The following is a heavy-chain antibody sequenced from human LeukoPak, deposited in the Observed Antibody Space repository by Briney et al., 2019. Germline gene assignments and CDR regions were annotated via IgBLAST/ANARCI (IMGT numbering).Heavy chain of an antibody. D-gene: IGHD2-21*02. CDR2: ISAYNGNT. Sequence: GASVKVSCKASGYTFTSYGISWMRQAPGQGLEWMGWISAYNGNTNYAQKLQGRVTMTTDTSTSTAYMELRSLRSDDTAVYYCARGGYGDIVVVTAFQFDPWGQGTLVTVSS. CDR1: GYTFTSYG. J-gene: IGHJ5*02. CDR3: ARGGYGDIVVVTAFQFDP. V-gene: IGHV1-18*01.